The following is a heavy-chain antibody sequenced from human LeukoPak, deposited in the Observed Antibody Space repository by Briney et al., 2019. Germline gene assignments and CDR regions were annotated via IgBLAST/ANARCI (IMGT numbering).Heavy chain of an antibody. D-gene: IGHD4-11*01. CDR2: FDPEDGET. J-gene: IGHJ4*02. V-gene: IGHV1-24*01. CDR3: ATDPIVRLQYNY. Sequence: ASVKVSCKVSGYTLTELSMHWVRQAPGKGLEWMGGFDPEDGETIYAQKFQGRVTRTEDTSTDTAYMELSSLRSEDTAVYYCATDPIVRLQYNYWGQGTLVTVSS. CDR1: GYTLTELS.